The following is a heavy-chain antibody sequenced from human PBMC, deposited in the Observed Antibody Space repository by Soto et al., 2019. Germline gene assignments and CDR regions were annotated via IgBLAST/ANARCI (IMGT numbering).Heavy chain of an antibody. V-gene: IGHV3-30*18. CDR1: GFTFSSYG. J-gene: IGHJ4*02. CDR3: SKEGGLSGSYYISSSYYFDY. D-gene: IGHD1-26*01. Sequence: GGSQTLSCEASGFTFSSYGVHWVRKTPDKRLEKMAIISYDGSNTYYADSVKGRFTISRDNSKNTLYLQMNSLRAEDTSVYYCSKEGGLSGSYYISSSYYFDYWGQGTLVTVSS. CDR2: ISYDGSNT.